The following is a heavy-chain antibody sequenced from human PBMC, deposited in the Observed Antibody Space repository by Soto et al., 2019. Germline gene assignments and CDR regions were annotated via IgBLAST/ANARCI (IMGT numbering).Heavy chain of an antibody. D-gene: IGHD6-19*01. CDR3: ARAGQWLDEGWFDP. Sequence: QVHLEQSGPEVKRPGASVKVSCKASGYTFTNYGFGWVRQAPGQGLEWMGWISAYNGNTNYADSLQGRVTITTDTSTSTAYMELRGLRSDDTAVYYCARAGQWLDEGWFDPWGQGPLVTVSS. V-gene: IGHV1-18*01. CDR1: GYTFTNYG. CDR2: ISAYNGNT. J-gene: IGHJ5*02.